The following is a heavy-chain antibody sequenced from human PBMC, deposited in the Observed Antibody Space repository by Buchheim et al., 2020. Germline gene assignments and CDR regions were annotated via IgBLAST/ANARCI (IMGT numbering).Heavy chain of an antibody. CDR1: GYTFTSYG. J-gene: IGHJ6*02. CDR2: ISAYNGNT. Sequence: QVQLVQSGAEVKKPGASVKVSCKASGYTFTSYGISWVRQAPGQGLEWMGWISAYNGNTNYAQKLQGRVTMTTDTSTSTAYMELRSLRSDDTAVYYCARGQLVAYYDILTGYRESYYYYGMDVWGQGTT. V-gene: IGHV1-18*01. CDR3: ARGQLVAYYDILTGYRESYYYYGMDV. D-gene: IGHD3-9*01.